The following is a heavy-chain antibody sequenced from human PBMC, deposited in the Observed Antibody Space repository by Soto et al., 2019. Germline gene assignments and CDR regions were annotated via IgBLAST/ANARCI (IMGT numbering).Heavy chain of an antibody. CDR3: AKQGPLHCSVTSCPYYFDS. CDR1: CYPFPSSY. V-gene: IGHV1-8*01. D-gene: IGHD2-2*01. Sequence: ASGKVSCKASCYPFPSSYSNWVRQATGQGLEWMGWMNPNSGNTGYAQKFQGRVTMTRNTSINTAYMELSSLRSEDTAVYYCAKQGPLHCSVTSCPYYFDSWGEGTLVTVSS. CDR2: MNPNSGNT. J-gene: IGHJ4*02.